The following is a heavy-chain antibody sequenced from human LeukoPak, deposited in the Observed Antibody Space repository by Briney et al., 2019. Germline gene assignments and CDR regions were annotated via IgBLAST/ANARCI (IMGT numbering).Heavy chain of an antibody. CDR3: ARGDSSRTYY. V-gene: IGHV1-2*02. J-gene: IGHJ4*02. D-gene: IGHD6-6*01. CDR2: INPDNGGP. CDR1: GYTFTDYF. Sequence: ASVKVSCKASGYTFTDYFIHWVRQAPVQGFEWMGWINPDNGGPNYAPKFQGRVTLTRDTSISTAYMELSRLTSDDTAVYYCARGDSSRTYYWGQGTLSPSPQ.